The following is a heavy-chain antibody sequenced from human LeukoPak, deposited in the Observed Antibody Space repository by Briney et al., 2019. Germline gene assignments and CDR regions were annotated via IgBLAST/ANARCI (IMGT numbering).Heavy chain of an antibody. CDR3: ARDRSGWDYFDY. J-gene: IGHJ4*02. V-gene: IGHV3-7*03. D-gene: IGHD6-19*01. CDR1: GFTFSSYT. CDR2: IRQDGSEM. Sequence: QPGGSLRLSCAASGFTFSSYTMSWVRQAPGKGLEWVATIRQDGSEMYYVDFLKGRFTIFRQNAKNSLYLQMKSLRAEDTAVYYCARDRSGWDYFDYWGQGTLVTVSS.